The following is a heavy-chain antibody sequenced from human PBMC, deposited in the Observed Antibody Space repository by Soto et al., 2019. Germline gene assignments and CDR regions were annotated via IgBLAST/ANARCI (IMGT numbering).Heavy chain of an antibody. CDR1: GGSISGHY. D-gene: IGHD6-19*01. Sequence: QVQLQESGPGLVKPSGTLSLTCSVSGGSISGHYWIWIRQAPGKGLEWIGYIFYTGSTNYNPSLKSRVTLSADTPKNQFSLRLSSVPAADTAVYYCARVGSRGWSPDYWGQGTLVTVSS. CDR3: ARVGSRGWSPDY. CDR2: IFYTGST. V-gene: IGHV4-59*11. J-gene: IGHJ4*02.